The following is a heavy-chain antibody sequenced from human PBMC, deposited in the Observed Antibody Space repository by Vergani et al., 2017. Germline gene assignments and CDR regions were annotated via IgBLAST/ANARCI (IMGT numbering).Heavy chain of an antibody. CDR1: GFTFIMHA. Sequence: EVQLLESGGGLVQPGGSLRLSCGASGFTFIMHAMSWVRQAPGKGLEWVSTLSASDRRTHYADSVKGRFTISRDNSKNTLYLQMNSLRVEDTAVYYCGRGSDNYNWGQGTLVTVSS. V-gene: IGHV3-23*01. CDR2: LSASDRRT. CDR3: GRGSDNYN. D-gene: IGHD5-24*01. J-gene: IGHJ4*02.